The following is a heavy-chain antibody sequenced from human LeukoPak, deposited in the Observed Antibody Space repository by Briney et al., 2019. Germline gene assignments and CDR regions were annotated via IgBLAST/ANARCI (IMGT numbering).Heavy chain of an antibody. CDR2: INPNSGGT. CDR3: ARAAPGTYSGYDYGLTHPYNWFDP. Sequence: ASVKVSCKASGYTFTGYYMHWVRQAPGQGLEWMGWINPNSGGTNYAQKLQGRVTMTTDTSASTAYMELRSLRSDDTAVYYCARAAPGTYSGYDYGLTHPYNWFDPWGQGTLVTVSS. V-gene: IGHV1-2*02. D-gene: IGHD5-12*01. J-gene: IGHJ5*02. CDR1: GYTFTGYY.